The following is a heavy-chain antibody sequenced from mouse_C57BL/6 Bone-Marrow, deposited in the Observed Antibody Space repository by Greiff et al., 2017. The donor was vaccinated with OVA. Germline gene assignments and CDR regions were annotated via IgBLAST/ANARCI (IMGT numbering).Heavy chain of an antibody. D-gene: IGHD1-1*01. Sequence: QVQLQQSGAELVRPGTSVKVSCKASGYAFTNYLIEWVKQRPGQGLEWIGVINPGSGGTNYNEKFKGKATLTADKSSSTAYMQLSSLTSEDSAVYFCASFYYYGSSPHFDYWGQGTTLTVSS. CDR1: GYAFTNYL. V-gene: IGHV1-54*01. CDR3: ASFYYYGSSPHFDY. CDR2: INPGSGGT. J-gene: IGHJ2*01.